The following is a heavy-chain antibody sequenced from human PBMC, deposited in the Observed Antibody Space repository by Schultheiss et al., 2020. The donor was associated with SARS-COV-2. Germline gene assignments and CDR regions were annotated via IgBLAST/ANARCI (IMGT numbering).Heavy chain of an antibody. D-gene: IGHD3-22*01. CDR1: GFTVSSNY. V-gene: IGHV3-53*01. J-gene: IGHJ4*02. Sequence: GGSLRLSCAASGFTVSSNYMSWVRQAPGKGLEWVSVIYSGGSTYYADSVKGRFTISRDNSKNTLYLQMNSLRAEDTAVYYCARDSDSSGYSSGDFDYWGQGTLVTVSS. CDR3: ARDSDSSGYSSGDFDY. CDR2: IYSGGST.